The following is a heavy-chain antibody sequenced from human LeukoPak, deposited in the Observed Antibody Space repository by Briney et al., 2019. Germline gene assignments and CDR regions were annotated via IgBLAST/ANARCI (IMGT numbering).Heavy chain of an antibody. Sequence: GGSLRLSCAASGFTFSSYAMPWVRQAPGKGLEWVAVISYDGSNKYYADSVKGRFTISRDNSKNTLYLQMNSLRAEDTAVYYCARSVVAVAGGGGDYWGQGTLVTVSS. V-gene: IGHV3-30-3*01. CDR1: GFTFSSYA. CDR2: ISYDGSNK. CDR3: ARSVVAVAGGGGDY. J-gene: IGHJ4*02. D-gene: IGHD6-19*01.